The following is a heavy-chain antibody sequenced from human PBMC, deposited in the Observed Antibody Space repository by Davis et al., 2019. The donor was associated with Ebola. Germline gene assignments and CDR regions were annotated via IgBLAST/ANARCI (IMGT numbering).Heavy chain of an antibody. Sequence: GESLKISCAASRFTFSDSWMNWVRQAPGTGLEWVARIKSKTDGGTTDHAAPVKGRFTISRDDSKNTLYLQMNSLKTEDTAVYYCTTDSGRTAWGQGTLVTVSS. CDR3: TTDSGRTA. D-gene: IGHD1-14*01. V-gene: IGHV3-15*07. CDR2: IKSKTDGGTT. CDR1: RFTFSDSW. J-gene: IGHJ5*02.